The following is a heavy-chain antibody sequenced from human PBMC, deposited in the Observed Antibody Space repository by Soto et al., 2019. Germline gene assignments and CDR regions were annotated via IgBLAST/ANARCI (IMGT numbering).Heavy chain of an antibody. CDR1: GGTFSIYT. V-gene: IGHV1-69*02. D-gene: IGHD2-15*01. J-gene: IGHJ6*03. Sequence: GASVKVSCKASGGTFSIYTIIWVRQAPGQGPEWMGRIIPILGIANYAQKFQGRVTITADKSTSTAYMELSSLRSEDTAVYYCARGRYCSGGSCHYYYYMDVWGKGTTVTVSS. CDR2: IIPILGIA. CDR3: ARGRYCSGGSCHYYYYMDV.